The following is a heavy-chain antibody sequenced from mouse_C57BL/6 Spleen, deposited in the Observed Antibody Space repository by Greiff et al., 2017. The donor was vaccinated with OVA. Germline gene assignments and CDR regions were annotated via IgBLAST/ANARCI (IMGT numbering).Heavy chain of an antibody. V-gene: IGHV5-17*01. CDR1: GFTFSDYG. J-gene: IGHJ3*01. Sequence: EVKVEESGGGLVKPGGSLKLSCAASGFTFSDYGMHWVRQAPEKGLEWVAYISSGSSTIYYADTVKGRFTISRDNAKNTLFLQMTSLRSEDTAMYYCARPPRSTAWFAYWGQGTLVTVSA. CDR2: ISSGSSTI. CDR3: ARPPRSTAWFAY. D-gene: IGHD1-1*01.